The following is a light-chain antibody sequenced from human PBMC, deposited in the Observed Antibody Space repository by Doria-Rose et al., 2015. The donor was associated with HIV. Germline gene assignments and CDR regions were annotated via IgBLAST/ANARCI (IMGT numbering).Light chain of an antibody. Sequence: LTQSPGTLSLSPGARATLSCRASQSFSSTYLAWYQQKPGQAPSLLIYDGSTRATGIPDRFSASGSGTDFTLTINRLEPEDFALYYCHQYGTSWTFGQGTKVEI. V-gene: IGKV3-20*01. J-gene: IGKJ1*01. CDR3: HQYGTSWT. CDR2: DGS. CDR1: QSFSSTY.